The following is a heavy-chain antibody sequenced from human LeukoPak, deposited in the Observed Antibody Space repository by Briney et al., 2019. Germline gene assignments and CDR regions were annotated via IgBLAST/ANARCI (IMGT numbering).Heavy chain of an antibody. CDR3: ARDLASSGWQYYYYYYMDV. CDR2: TNPNSGNT. J-gene: IGHJ6*03. CDR1: GYTFTSYD. Sequence: ASVKVSCKASGYTFTSYDINWVRQATGQGLEWMGWTNPNSGNTGYAQKFQGRVTMTRDMSTSTVYMELSSLRSEDTAVYYCARDLASSGWQYYYYYYMDVWGKGTTVTVSS. V-gene: IGHV1-8*02. D-gene: IGHD6-19*01.